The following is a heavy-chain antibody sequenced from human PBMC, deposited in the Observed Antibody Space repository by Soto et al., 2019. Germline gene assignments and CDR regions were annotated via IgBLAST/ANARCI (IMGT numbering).Heavy chain of an antibody. J-gene: IGHJ4*02. CDR3: ASRLDY. CDR1: RVPFSSING. Sequence: QVRPQDSAPGLGNPSGSLSLTCVASRVPFSSINGWSWARQPPGKGLGWIGEIYHSGSTNYNPSRKSRVTISVDKSKNQFSLKLSSVTAADTAVYYCASRLDYWGQGTLVTVSS. D-gene: IGHD5-12*01. CDR2: IYHSGST. V-gene: IGHV4-4*02.